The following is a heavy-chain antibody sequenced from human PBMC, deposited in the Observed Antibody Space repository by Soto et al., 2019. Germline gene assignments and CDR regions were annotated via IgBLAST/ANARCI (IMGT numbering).Heavy chain of an antibody. CDR1: GFTVSTNY. D-gene: IGHD1-26*01. J-gene: IGHJ4*02. Sequence: EVQLVESGGGLVQPGGSLRLSCAASGFTVSTNYMSWVRQAPGKGLEWISVIYTSGSIYYADSVKGRFTIFRDNSKNTLYLQMNSLKAEDTALYYCAKSVGGIVDYWGKGTLVTVSS. V-gene: IGHV3-66*01. CDR3: AKSVGGIVDY. CDR2: IYTSGSI.